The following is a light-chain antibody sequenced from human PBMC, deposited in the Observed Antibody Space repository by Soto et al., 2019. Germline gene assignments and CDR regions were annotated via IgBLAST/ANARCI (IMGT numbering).Light chain of an antibody. CDR2: AAS. J-gene: IGKJ3*01. V-gene: IGKV1-9*01. CDR3: QQFNNYPFT. Sequence: DIQLTQSPSFLSASVGDRVTITCRASQGIGSYLAWYQQRPGRAPKLLIYAASTLQSGVPSRFSGSGSGTEFTLTITSLQHEDFATYYCQQFNNYPFTFGPGTKVDIK. CDR1: QGIGSY.